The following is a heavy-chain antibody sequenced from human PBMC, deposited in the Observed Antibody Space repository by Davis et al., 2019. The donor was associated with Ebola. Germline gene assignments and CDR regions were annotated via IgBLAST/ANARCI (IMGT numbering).Heavy chain of an antibody. V-gene: IGHV4-34*01. Sequence: SETLSLTCPVPGGSISSYYWSWIRQPPGKGLEWIGEINHSGSTNYNPSLKSRVTISVDTSKNQFSLKLSSVTAADTAVYYCARGEDSGYDWNYYYYYGMDVWGQGTTVTVSS. CDR1: GGSISSYY. CDR2: INHSGST. J-gene: IGHJ6*02. CDR3: ARGEDSGYDWNYYYYYGMDV. D-gene: IGHD5-12*01.